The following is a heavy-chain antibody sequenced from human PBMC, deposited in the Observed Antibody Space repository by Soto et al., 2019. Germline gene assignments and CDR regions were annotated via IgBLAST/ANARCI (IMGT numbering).Heavy chain of an antibody. CDR1: GGSISNDFNY. CDR2: LYYSGST. V-gene: IGHV4-39*01. Sequence: SETLSLTCSVSGGSISNDFNYWAWIRQPPEKGLEWIGTLYYSGSTFYNPSLKSRVTISVDTSNNQFSLKLISVTAADTALYYCARLPYSNYFDYWGHGTLVTVSS. CDR3: ARLPYSNYFDY. J-gene: IGHJ4*01. D-gene: IGHD4-4*01.